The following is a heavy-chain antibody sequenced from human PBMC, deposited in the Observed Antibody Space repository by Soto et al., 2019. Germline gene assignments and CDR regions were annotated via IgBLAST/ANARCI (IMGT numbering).Heavy chain of an antibody. J-gene: IGHJ4*02. V-gene: IGHV3-23*01. CDR3: AKDISHDDFWSGYNHYFDY. CDR1: GFTFSSYA. CDR2: ISGSGGST. Sequence: PGGSLRLSCAASGFTFSSYAMSWVRQAPGKGLEWVSAISGSGGSTYYADSVKGRFTISRDNSKNTLYLQMNSLRAEDTAVYYCAKDISHDDFWSGYNHYFDYWGQGTLVTVPS. D-gene: IGHD3-3*01.